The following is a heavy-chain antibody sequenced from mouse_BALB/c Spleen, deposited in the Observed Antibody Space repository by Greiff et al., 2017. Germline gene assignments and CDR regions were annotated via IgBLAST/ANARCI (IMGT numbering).Heavy chain of an antibody. D-gene: IGHD2-4*01. Sequence: EVLFVESGGGLVKPGGSLKLSCAASGFTFSSYAMSWVRQTPEKGLEWVASISSGGSTYYPDTVKGRFTISRDNARNILYLQMSSLRSEDTAMYYCAIGEYDDYDSWFAYWGQGTLVTVSA. CDR2: ISSGGST. J-gene: IGHJ3*01. CDR1: GFTFSSYA. CDR3: AIGEYDDYDSWFAY. V-gene: IGHV5-6-5*01.